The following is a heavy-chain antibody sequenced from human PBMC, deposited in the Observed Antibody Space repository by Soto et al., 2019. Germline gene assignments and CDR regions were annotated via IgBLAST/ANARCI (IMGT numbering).Heavy chain of an antibody. J-gene: IGHJ5*02. CDR3: ARGVAVAATGWVEP. CDR1: GFTFISYG. CDR2: IWYDGSNK. V-gene: IGHV3-33*01. Sequence: GGSLRLSCAASGFTFISYGMHWVRQAPGKGLEWVAVIWYDGSNKYYADSVKGRFTISRDNSKNTLYLQMNSPRAEDTAVYYCARGVAVAATGWVEPWGQGTLVTVSS. D-gene: IGHD2-15*01.